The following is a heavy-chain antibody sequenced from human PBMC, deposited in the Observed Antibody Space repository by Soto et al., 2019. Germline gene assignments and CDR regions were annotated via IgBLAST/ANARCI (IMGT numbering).Heavy chain of an antibody. CDR1: GFTFSSYS. D-gene: IGHD3-9*01. J-gene: IGHJ6*02. V-gene: IGHV3-21*01. Sequence: PGGSLRLSCAASGFTFSSYSMNWVRQAPGKGLEWVSSISSSSSYIYYADSVKGRFTISRDNAKNSLYLQMNSLRAEDTAVYYCARHPQYDILTGPPTPYYYYGMDVWGQGTTVTVPS. CDR3: ARHPQYDILTGPPTPYYYYGMDV. CDR2: ISSSSSYI.